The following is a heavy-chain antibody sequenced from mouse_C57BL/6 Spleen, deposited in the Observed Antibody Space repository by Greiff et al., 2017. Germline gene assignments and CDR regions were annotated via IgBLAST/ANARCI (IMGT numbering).Heavy chain of an antibody. J-gene: IGHJ1*03. CDR1: GYSITSGYY. D-gene: IGHD2-2*01. Sequence: EVKLMESGPGLVKPSQSLSLTCSVTGYSITSGYYWNWIRQFPGNKLEWMGYISYDGSNNYNPSLKNRISITRDTSKNQFFLKLNSVTTEDTATYYCALYYGYDRYFDVWGTGTTVTVSS. CDR2: ISYDGSN. V-gene: IGHV3-6*01. CDR3: ALYYGYDRYFDV.